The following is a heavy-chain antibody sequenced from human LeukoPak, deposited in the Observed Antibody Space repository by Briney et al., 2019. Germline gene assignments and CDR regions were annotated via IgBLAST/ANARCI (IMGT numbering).Heavy chain of an antibody. CDR1: GFTFSCSA. D-gene: IGHD2-2*01. CDR3: TRLKGGSTS. V-gene: IGHV3-73*01. J-gene: IGHJ4*02. Sequence: GGSLRLSCAASGFTFSCSAMHWVRQASGKGLEWVGRIRSKANSYATAYAASVKGRFTISRDDSKNTAYLQMNSLKTEDAAVYYCTRLKGGSTSWGQGTLVTVSS. CDR2: IRSKANSYAT.